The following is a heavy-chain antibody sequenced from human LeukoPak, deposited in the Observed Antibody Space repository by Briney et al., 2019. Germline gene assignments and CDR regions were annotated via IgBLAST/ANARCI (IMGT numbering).Heavy chain of an antibody. D-gene: IGHD5-18*01. CDR3: ARDLGYSYGYDLDY. J-gene: IGHJ4*02. CDR2: INTNTGNP. V-gene: IGHV7-4-1*02. Sequence: ASVKVSCKASGYTFTSYGISWVRQAPGQGLEWMGWINTNTGNPTYAQGFTGRFVFSLDTSVSTAYLQISSLKAEDTAVYYCARDLGYSYGYDLDYWGQGTLVTVSS. CDR1: GYTFTSYG.